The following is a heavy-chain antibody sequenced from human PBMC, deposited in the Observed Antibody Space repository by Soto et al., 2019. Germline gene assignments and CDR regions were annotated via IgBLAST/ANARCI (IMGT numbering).Heavy chain of an antibody. CDR3: ARALFYSDSDGYYFEFDY. CDR1: GFSLTDTRMG. CDR2: IISNDDK. V-gene: IGHV2-26*01. D-gene: IGHD3-22*01. Sequence: SGPTLVNPTETLTLTCSVSGFSLTDTRMGVSWIRQAPGKALEWLAHIISNDDKSYSTSLKSRLTISKDTSKSQVVLRMTNMDPVDTGRYYCARALFYSDSDGYYFEFDYWGPGTLVTVSS. J-gene: IGHJ4*02.